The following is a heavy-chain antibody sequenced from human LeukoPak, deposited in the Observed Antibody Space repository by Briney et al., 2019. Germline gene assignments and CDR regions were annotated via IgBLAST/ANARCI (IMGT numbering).Heavy chain of an antibody. CDR2: INPNSGGT. J-gene: IGHJ4*02. CDR3: ARDRKNCTNGVCYFDY. V-gene: IGHV1-2*06. D-gene: IGHD2-8*01. CDR1: GDTFTGYY. Sequence: SVKVSCKASGDTFTGYYMHWVRQAPGQGLKWMGRINPNSGGTNYAQKFQGRVTMTRDTSISTAYMELSRLRSDDTAVYYCARDRKNCTNGVCYFDYWGQGTLVTVSS.